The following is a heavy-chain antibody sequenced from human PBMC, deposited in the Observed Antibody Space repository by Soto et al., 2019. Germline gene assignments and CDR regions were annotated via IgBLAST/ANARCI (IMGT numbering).Heavy chain of an antibody. J-gene: IGHJ4*02. CDR3: AKGAHIVVVTVIHY. CDR1: GFTFSNYA. Sequence: EVPLLESGGGLVQPGGSLRLSCAASGFTFSNYAMSWVRQAPGKGLEWVSGISGSGGSTYYADSVKGRFTISRDNSKNTLYLQMNSLRAEDTAVYYCAKGAHIVVVTVIHYWGQGTLVTVSS. V-gene: IGHV3-23*01. CDR2: ISGSGGST. D-gene: IGHD2-21*02.